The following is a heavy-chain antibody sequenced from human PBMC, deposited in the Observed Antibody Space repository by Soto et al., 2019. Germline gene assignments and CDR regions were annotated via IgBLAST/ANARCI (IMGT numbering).Heavy chain of an antibody. CDR3: AGDDGGTADDY. V-gene: IGHV3-30-3*01. CDR1: GFTFSSYA. Sequence: QVQLVESGGGVVQPGRSLRLSCAASGFTFSSYAMHWVRQAPGKGLEWVAVISYDGSNKYYADSVKGRFTISRDNSKNALYLQMNSRGAEDAAVYYCAGDDGGTADDYWGQGTLVTVSS. D-gene: IGHD1-26*01. CDR2: ISYDGSNK. J-gene: IGHJ4*02.